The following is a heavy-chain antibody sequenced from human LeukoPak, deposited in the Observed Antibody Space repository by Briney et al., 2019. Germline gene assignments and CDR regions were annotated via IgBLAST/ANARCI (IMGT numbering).Heavy chain of an antibody. Sequence: NPGGSLRLSGAASGFTFSDYYMSWIRQAPGKGLEWVSYISSSGIAIYYADSVKGRFTISRDNAKKSLYLQMNSLRVEDTAVYYCARDGYGSGFGGYFDYWGQGTLVTVSS. CDR1: GFTFSDYY. V-gene: IGHV3-11*01. D-gene: IGHD3-10*01. CDR2: ISSSGIAI. CDR3: ARDGYGSGFGGYFDY. J-gene: IGHJ4*02.